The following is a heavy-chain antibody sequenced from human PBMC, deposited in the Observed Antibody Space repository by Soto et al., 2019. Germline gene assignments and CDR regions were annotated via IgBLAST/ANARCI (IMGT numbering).Heavy chain of an antibody. CDR3: ARGGVGVRPPIV. CDR2: IYYSGTT. Sequence: KASETLSLTCTVSGGSMRSSIYYWAWIRQPPGKGLEWIGSIYYSGTTYHNPSLKSRLIFSVDTPRNQFSLKLNSVTAADTALYYCARGGVGVRPPIVWGQGTLVTVSS. CDR1: GGSMRSSIYY. D-gene: IGHD3-16*01. V-gene: IGHV4-39*01. J-gene: IGHJ4*02.